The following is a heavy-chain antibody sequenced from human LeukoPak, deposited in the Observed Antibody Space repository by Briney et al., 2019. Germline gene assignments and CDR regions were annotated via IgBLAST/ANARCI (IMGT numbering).Heavy chain of an antibody. V-gene: IGHV1-8*01. CDR2: MNPNSGNT. D-gene: IGHD3-22*01. CDR3: ARGSYYDSSGYYRTPFDY. J-gene: IGHJ4*02. Sequence: ASVKVSCKASGYTFTNYDINWVRQATGQGPEWMGWMNPNSGNTGYAQKFQGRVTMTRDTSISTAYMELSSLRSEDTAVYYCARGSYYDSSGYYRTPFDYWGQGTLVTVSS. CDR1: GYTFTNYD.